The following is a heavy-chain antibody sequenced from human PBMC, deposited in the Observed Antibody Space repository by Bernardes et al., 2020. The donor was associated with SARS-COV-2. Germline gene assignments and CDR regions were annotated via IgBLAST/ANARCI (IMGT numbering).Heavy chain of an antibody. J-gene: IGHJ5*02. CDR1: GGSINGYY. CDR3: ARRKNYYGSQIRVDWFDP. D-gene: IGHD3-10*01. V-gene: IGHV4-59*08. Sequence: SETLSLTCSVSGGSINGYYWSWIRQPPGRELEWIAYVYDSGGTSYNPSLQSRVTISVDTSTNQFSLNLRSVTAADTAVYYCARRKNYYGSQIRVDWFDPWGQGILVTVSS. CDR2: VYDSGGT.